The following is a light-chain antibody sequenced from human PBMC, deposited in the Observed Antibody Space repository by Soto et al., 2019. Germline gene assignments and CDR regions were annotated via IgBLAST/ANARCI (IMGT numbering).Light chain of an antibody. CDR3: FSKISGFVYG. CDR2: DVN. J-gene: IGLJ1*01. CDR1: NTDLCVYGY. Sequence: QTALAQPGAVSGPFGQSITIALSGPNTDLCVYGYVSWYQHQAGKVPKLLDYDVNNQASGISDRFSGSKSGDTASLTISGLQAEDEADYFCFSKISGFVYGFGTGTKVTVL. V-gene: IGLV2-14*01.